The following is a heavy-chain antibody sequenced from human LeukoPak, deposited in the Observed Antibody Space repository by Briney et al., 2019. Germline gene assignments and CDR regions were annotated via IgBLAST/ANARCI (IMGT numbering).Heavy chain of an antibody. Sequence: ASVDVSCKASGYTFTSYYMHWVRQAPGQGLEWMGIINPSGGSTSYAQKFQGRVTMTRDTSTSTVYMELSSLRSEDTAVYYCARGSIAVAPPDWFDPWGQGTLVTVSS. V-gene: IGHV1-46*01. CDR1: GYTFTSYY. D-gene: IGHD6-19*01. CDR3: ARGSIAVAPPDWFDP. CDR2: INPSGGST. J-gene: IGHJ5*02.